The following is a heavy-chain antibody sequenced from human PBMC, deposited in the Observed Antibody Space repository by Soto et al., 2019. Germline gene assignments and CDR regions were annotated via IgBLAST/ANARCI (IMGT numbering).Heavy chain of an antibody. J-gene: IGHJ4*02. CDR2: TYTSGSS. CDR1: GGSISGYY. CDR3: AREGYGSGSYVAAGLDY. D-gene: IGHD3-10*01. V-gene: IGHV4-4*07. Sequence: QVQLQESGPGLVKPSETLSLTCTVSGGSISGYYWSWIRQPAGKGLSWIGRTYTSGSSNYNPSLMSRVTMSVDTSKNQFSLRLTSVTAADTAVYYCAREGYGSGSYVAAGLDYWGQGTLLTVS.